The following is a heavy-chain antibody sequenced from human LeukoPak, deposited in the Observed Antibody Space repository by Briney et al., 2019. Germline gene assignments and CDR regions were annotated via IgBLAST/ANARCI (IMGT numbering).Heavy chain of an antibody. J-gene: IGHJ4*02. CDR2: ISYDGSNK. V-gene: IGHV3-30*18. CDR3: AKGDSSWYPSGPLDY. CDR1: GFTFSNYG. D-gene: IGHD6-13*01. Sequence: GSLRLSCAASGFTFSNYGMHWVRQTPGKGLEWVAVISYDGSNKYYADSVKGRFTISRDNSKNTLYLQMNSLRAEDTAVYYCAKGDSSWYPSGPLDYWGQGTLVTVSS.